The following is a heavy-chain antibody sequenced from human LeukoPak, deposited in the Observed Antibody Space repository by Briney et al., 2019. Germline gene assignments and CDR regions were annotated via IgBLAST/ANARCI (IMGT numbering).Heavy chain of an antibody. J-gene: IGHJ2*01. D-gene: IGHD3-22*01. CDR3: ARRGTYDSSGYYQLAWYFDL. V-gene: IGHV3-20*04. CDR1: GFTFDDYG. CDR2: INWNGGST. Sequence: PGGSLRLSCAASGFTFDDYGMSWVRQAPGKGLEWVSGINWNGGSTGYADSVKGRFTISRDNAKNSLYLQMNSLRAEDTALYYCARRGTYDSSGYYQLAWYFDLWGRGTLVTVSS.